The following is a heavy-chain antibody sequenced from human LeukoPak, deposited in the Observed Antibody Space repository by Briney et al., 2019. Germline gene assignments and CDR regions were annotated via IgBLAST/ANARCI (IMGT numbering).Heavy chain of an antibody. CDR1: GYTFTGYY. D-gene: IGHD6-13*01. CDR3: ARDKERGVIAAAGST. CDR2: INPNSGGT. V-gene: IGHV1-2*02. J-gene: IGHJ5*02. Sequence: EASVKVSCKASGYTFTGYYMHWVRQAPGQGLEWMGWINPNSGGTNYAQKFQGRVTMTRDTSISTAYMELSRLRSDDTAVYYCARDKERGVIAAAGSTWGQGNLVTVSS.